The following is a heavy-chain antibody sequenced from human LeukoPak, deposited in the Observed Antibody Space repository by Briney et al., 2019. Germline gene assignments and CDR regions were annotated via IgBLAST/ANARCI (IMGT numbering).Heavy chain of an antibody. Sequence: SETLSLTCIVSGGSIDSGSFYWAWIRQPPGEGLEWIGSLHYSGSTYYNPSLKSRVTISVDTSKNQFPLRLNSVAAADTAVYYCARGDRLHAGGNGPDYWGQGILVTVSS. CDR3: ARGDRLHAGGNGPDY. D-gene: IGHD4-23*01. J-gene: IGHJ4*02. V-gene: IGHV4-39*01. CDR1: GGSIDSGSFY. CDR2: LHYSGST.